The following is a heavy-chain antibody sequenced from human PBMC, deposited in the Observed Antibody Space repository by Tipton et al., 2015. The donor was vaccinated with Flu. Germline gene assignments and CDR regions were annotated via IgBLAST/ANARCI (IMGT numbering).Heavy chain of an antibody. CDR2: IYYTGYP. J-gene: IGHJ5*01. CDR1: GGSISSSSHC. D-gene: IGHD3-16*01. CDR3: AKVLFGWVES. Sequence: TLSLTCTVSGGSISSSSHCWGWIRQAPGRGLEWVGSIYYTGYPYYNSSLKSRLAMSIDTSKKQFSLRLSSVTAADTAVYYCAKVLFGWVESWAQGTLVTVPS. V-gene: IGHV4-39*07.